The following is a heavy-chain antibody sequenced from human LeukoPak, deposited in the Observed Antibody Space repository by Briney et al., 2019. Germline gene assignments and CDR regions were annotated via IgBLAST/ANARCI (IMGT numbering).Heavy chain of an antibody. D-gene: IGHD5-12*01. J-gene: IGHJ4*02. CDR1: GGSFSGYY. Sequence: ETLSLTCAVYGGSFSGYYWSWIRQPPGKGLEWVGEINHSGSTNYNPSLKSRVTISVDTSKNQFSLKLSSVTAADTAVYYCARAGWAIVATSFDYWGQGTLVTVSS. CDR2: INHSGST. V-gene: IGHV4-34*01. CDR3: ARAGWAIVATSFDY.